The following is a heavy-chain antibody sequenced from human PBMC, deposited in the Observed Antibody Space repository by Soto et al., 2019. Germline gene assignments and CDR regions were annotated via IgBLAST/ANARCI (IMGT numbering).Heavy chain of an antibody. D-gene: IGHD6-19*01. Sequence: SLRLSCAASGFTFSSYAMHWVRQAPGKGLEWVAVISYDGSNKYYADSVKGRFTISRDNSKNTLDLQMNSLRAEDTAVYYCAREDFSVAGSYFDYWGQGTLVTVSS. CDR1: GFTFSSYA. CDR2: ISYDGSNK. CDR3: AREDFSVAGSYFDY. V-gene: IGHV3-30*04. J-gene: IGHJ4*02.